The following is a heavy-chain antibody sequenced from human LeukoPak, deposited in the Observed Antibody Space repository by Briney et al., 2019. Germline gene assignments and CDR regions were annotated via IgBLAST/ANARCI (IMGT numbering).Heavy chain of an antibody. J-gene: IGHJ5*02. D-gene: IGHD6-13*01. CDR2: IYYSGST. V-gene: IGHV4-34*09. CDR1: GGSFSGYY. CDR3: ARDLHSSSWFQFDP. Sequence: SETLSLTCAVYGGSFSGYYWSWIRQPPGKGLEWIGYIYYSGSTYYNPSLKSRVTISVDTSKNQFSLKLSSVTAADTAVYYCARDLHSSSWFQFDPWGQGTLVTVSS.